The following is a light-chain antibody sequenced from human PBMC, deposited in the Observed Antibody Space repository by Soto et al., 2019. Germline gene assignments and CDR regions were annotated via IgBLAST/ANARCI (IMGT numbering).Light chain of an antibody. J-gene: IGKJ4*02. CDR3: QQYDSSPRT. CDR1: QSVSSNF. CDR2: GAS. Sequence: ENVLAQSPGTLSLSPGERATLSCRASQSVSSNFLAWYQQKPGQAPRLLIYGASNRATGIPDRFSGSGSGTDFTLTISRLEPEDFAVYYCQQYDSSPRTFGGGTNVEIK. V-gene: IGKV3-20*01.